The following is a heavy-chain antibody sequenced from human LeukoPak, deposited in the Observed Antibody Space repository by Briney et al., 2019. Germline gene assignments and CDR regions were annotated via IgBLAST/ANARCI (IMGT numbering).Heavy chain of an antibody. Sequence: GGSLRLSCTASGFTFGDYAMSWFRQAPGKGLEWVGFIRSKAYGGTTEYAASVKGRFTISRDDSESIAYLQMNSLKTEDTAVYYCTRDFDYYDSSGRFRDYWGQGTLVTVSS. V-gene: IGHV3-49*03. CDR3: TRDFDYYDSSGRFRDY. J-gene: IGHJ4*02. CDR2: IRSKAYGGTT. D-gene: IGHD3-22*01. CDR1: GFTFGDYA.